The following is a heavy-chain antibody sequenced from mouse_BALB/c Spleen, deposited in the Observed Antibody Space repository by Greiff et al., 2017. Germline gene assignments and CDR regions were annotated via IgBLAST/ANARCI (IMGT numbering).Heavy chain of an antibody. CDR1: GYTFTSYW. CDR2: IDPSDSET. CDR3: ARGISTMITKNAMDY. J-gene: IGHJ4*01. V-gene: IGHV1-69*02. D-gene: IGHD2-4*01. Sequence: QVQLQQPGAELVKPGAPVKLSCKASGYTFTSYWMNWVKQRPGRGLEWIGRIDPSDSETHYNQKFKDKATLTVDKSSSTAYIQLSSLTSEDSAVYYCARGISTMITKNAMDYWGQGTSVTVSS.